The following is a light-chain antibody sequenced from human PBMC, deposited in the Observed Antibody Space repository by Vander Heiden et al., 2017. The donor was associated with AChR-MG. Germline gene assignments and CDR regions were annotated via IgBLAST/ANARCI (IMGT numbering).Light chain of an antibody. V-gene: IGLV3-9*01. CDR1: NIGNKN. Sequence: SYELTQPLSVSVALGQTARITCGGNNIGNKNVHWYQQKPGQAPVLVIYRDSYRPSGIPERLSGSNSGNTATLTINGAQAGDEADYYCQVWDGSVVVFGGGTKL. CDR2: RDS. CDR3: QVWDGSVVV. J-gene: IGLJ2*01.